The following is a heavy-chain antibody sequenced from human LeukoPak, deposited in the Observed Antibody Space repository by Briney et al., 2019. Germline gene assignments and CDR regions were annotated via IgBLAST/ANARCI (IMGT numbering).Heavy chain of an antibody. CDR3: AKGVSYDSSGYYPDDY. D-gene: IGHD3-22*01. V-gene: IGHV3-23*01. J-gene: IGHJ4*02. CDR2: INGSGGST. Sequence: GGSLRLSCAASGFTFSSYAMSWVRQAPGKGLEWVSAINGSGGSTYYADSVKGRFTISRDNAKNPLYLQMNSLRAEATAVYYCAKGVSYDSSGYYPDDYWGQGTLVTVSS. CDR1: GFTFSSYA.